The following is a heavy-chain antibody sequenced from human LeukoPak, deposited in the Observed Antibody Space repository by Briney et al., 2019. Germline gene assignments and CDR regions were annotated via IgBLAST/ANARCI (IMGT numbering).Heavy chain of an antibody. J-gene: IGHJ3*02. CDR1: GFTFSSYA. CDR2: ISYDGSNK. Sequence: GRSLRLSCAASGFTFSSYAMHWVRQAPGKGLEWVAVISYDGSNKYYADSVKGRFTISRDNSKNTLYLQMNSLRAEDTAVYYCARVGWVVPAAISAFDIWGQGTMVTVSS. D-gene: IGHD2-2*02. CDR3: ARVGWVVPAAISAFDI. V-gene: IGHV3-30-3*01.